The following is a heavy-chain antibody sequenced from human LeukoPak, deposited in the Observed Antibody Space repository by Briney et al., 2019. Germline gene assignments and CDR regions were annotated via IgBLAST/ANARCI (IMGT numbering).Heavy chain of an antibody. J-gene: IGHJ6*02. CDR3: ARDRTLDMDYYYGMDV. CDR2: INHSGST. V-gene: IGHV4-34*01. D-gene: IGHD1-14*01. CDR1: GGSFSGYY. Sequence: ASETLSLTCAVYGGSFSGYYWSWIRQPPGKGLEWIGEINHSGSTNYNPSLKSRVTISVDTSKNQFSLKLSSVTAADTAVYYCARDRTLDMDYYYGMDVWGQGTTVTVSS.